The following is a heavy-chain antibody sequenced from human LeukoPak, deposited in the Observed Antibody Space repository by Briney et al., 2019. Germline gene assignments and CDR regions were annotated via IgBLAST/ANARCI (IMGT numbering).Heavy chain of an antibody. J-gene: IGHJ6*03. CDR1: GGSISSGSYY. Sequence: SETLSLTCTVSGGSISSGSYYWSWIRQPAGKGLEWIGRIYTSGSTNYNPSLKSRVTISVDTSKNQFSLKLSSVTAADTAVYYCARDSQARLTWNYYYYMDVWGKGTTVTVSS. V-gene: IGHV4-61*02. D-gene: IGHD1-1*01. CDR3: ARDSQARLTWNYYYYMDV. CDR2: IYTSGST.